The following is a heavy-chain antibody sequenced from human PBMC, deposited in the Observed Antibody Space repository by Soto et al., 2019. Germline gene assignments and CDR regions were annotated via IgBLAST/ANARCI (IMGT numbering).Heavy chain of an antibody. CDR1: GFTFSSYA. J-gene: IGHJ4*02. Sequence: QVQLVESGGGVVQPGRSLRLSCAASGFTFSSYAMHWVRRAPGKGLEWMAVMSYDGSNKYYADSVKGRFTISSDNSKNTLYLQRNSLRPEDTALYYCARDGGAYWGQGTLVIVAS. D-gene: IGHD3-16*01. CDR2: MSYDGSNK. V-gene: IGHV3-30-3*01. CDR3: ARDGGAY.